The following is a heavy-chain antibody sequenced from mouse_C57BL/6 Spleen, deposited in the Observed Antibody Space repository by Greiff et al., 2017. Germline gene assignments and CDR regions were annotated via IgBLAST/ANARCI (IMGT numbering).Heavy chain of an antibody. Sequence: EVQLQQSGAELVRPGASVKLSCTASGFNIKDYYMHWVKQRPEQGLEWIGRIDPEDGDTEYAPKFQGKATMTADTSSTTAYLQLSNLTSEDTAVYYCTTDYYGSSPFSYWGQGTLVTVSA. J-gene: IGHJ3*01. CDR1: GFNIKDYY. D-gene: IGHD1-1*01. CDR2: IDPEDGDT. V-gene: IGHV14-1*01. CDR3: TTDYYGSSPFSY.